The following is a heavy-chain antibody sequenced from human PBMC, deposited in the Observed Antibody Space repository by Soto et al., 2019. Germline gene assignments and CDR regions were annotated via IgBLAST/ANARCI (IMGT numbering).Heavy chain of an antibody. CDR2: INPSGGST. Sequence: ASVKVSCKASGYTFTNYYMHWVRQAPGQGLEWMGIINPSGGSTIYAQKFQGRATMTRDTSASTVYMELSSLRSDDTAVYYCARDLDMQWPGGGWFDPWGQGALVTVSS. D-gene: IGHD6-19*01. V-gene: IGHV1-46*01. CDR3: ARDLDMQWPGGGWFDP. J-gene: IGHJ5*02. CDR1: GYTFTNYY.